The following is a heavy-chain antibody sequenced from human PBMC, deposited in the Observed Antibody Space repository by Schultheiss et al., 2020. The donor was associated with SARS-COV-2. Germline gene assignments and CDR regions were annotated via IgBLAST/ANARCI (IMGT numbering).Heavy chain of an antibody. D-gene: IGHD2-2*01. J-gene: IGHJ4*02. CDR3: AKTGYCSSTSCHPGAVYFDY. CDR1: GFTFSSYW. CDR2: INSDGSST. V-gene: IGHV3-74*01. Sequence: GGSLRLSCAASGFTFSSYWMHWVRQAPGKGLVWVSRINSDGSSTSYADSVKGRFTISRDNSKNTLYLQMNSLRAEDTAVYYCAKTGYCSSTSCHPGAVYFDYWGQGTLVTVSS.